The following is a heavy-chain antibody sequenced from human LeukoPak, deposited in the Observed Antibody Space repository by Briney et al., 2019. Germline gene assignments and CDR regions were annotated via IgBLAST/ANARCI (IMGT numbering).Heavy chain of an antibody. V-gene: IGHV4-61*02. D-gene: IGHD1-26*01. CDR3: AREGSGSYFNLGAFFDY. Sequence: SETLSLTCTVSGGSISSGSYYWSWIRQPAGKGLEWIGRIYTSGSTNYNPSLKRRVTISVDTSKNQFSLKLSSVTAADTAVYYCAREGSGSYFNLGAFFDYWGQGTLVTVSS. CDR2: IYTSGST. CDR1: GGSISSGSYY. J-gene: IGHJ4*02.